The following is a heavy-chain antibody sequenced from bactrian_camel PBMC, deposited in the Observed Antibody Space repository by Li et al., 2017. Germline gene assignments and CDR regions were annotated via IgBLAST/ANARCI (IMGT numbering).Heavy chain of an antibody. Sequence: VQLVESGGGLVQPGESLRLSCATSGYTFGSYDMSWVRQAPGKGLDWVSAINGGGGSTYYADSVKDRFTISRDNAKNTVYLQMDSLKPEDTAMYYCAVGMPTDPSTYVVLVTVLHCGLDYWDKGTQVTVS. J-gene: IGHJ7*01. D-gene: IGHD7*01. CDR2: INGGGGST. CDR1: GYTFGSYD. V-gene: IGHV3S40*01.